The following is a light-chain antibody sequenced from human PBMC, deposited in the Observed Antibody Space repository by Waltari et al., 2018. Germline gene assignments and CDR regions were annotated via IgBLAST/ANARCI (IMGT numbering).Light chain of an antibody. CDR2: EVS. V-gene: IGLV2-14*01. Sequence: QSALPQPASVSGSPGQSITISCTGTSSDVGGYNYVSWYQQHPGKTPKLMIYEVSNRPSGVSNRFSGSKSGNTASLTFSGLQAEDEADYYCASYTSSDSWVFGGGTKLTVL. CDR1: SSDVGGYNY. J-gene: IGLJ3*02. CDR3: ASYTSSDSWV.